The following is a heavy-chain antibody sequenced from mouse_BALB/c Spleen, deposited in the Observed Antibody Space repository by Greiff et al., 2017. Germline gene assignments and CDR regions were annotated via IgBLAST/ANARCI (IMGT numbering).Heavy chain of an antibody. V-gene: IGHV10-1*02. D-gene: IGHD4-1*01. Sequence: EVQLVESGGGLVQPKGSLKLSCAASGFTFNTYAMNWVRQAPGKGLEWVARIRSKSNNYATYYADSVKDRFTISRDDSQSMLYLQMNNLKTEDTAMYYCVRHEELAWFAYWGQGTLVTVSA. CDR2: IRSKSNNYAT. CDR3: VRHEELAWFAY. J-gene: IGHJ3*01. CDR1: GFTFNTYA.